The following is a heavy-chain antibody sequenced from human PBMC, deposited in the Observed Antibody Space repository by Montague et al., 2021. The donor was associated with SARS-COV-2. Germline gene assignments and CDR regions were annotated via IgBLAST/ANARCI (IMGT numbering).Heavy chain of an antibody. J-gene: IGHJ5*02. Sequence: SETLSLTYTVSAGSIRGTDCFWGWLRQPPGKGLEWIGSIYCSGTTYPNPSFKGRVTISVDTSKNQFSLKLSSVTAADAAVYFCARHRDNLGSLNWFAPWGQGTLVTVSS. CDR3: ARHRDNLGSLNWFAP. D-gene: IGHD3-16*01. CDR1: AGSIRGTDCF. V-gene: IGHV4-39*01. CDR2: IYCSGTT.